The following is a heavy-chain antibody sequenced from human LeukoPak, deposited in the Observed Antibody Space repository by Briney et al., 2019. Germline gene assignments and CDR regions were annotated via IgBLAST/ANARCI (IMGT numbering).Heavy chain of an antibody. D-gene: IGHD1-26*01. J-gene: IGHJ4*02. CDR1: GGSISSSSYY. CDR3: ARLLRLVGATDY. CDR2: IYYSGST. Sequence: SETLSLTCTVSGGSISSSSYYWGWIRQPPGKGLEWIGSIYYSGSTYYNPSLKSRVTISVDASKNQFSLKLSSVTAADTAVYYCARLLRLVGATDYWGQGTLVTVSS. V-gene: IGHV4-39*01.